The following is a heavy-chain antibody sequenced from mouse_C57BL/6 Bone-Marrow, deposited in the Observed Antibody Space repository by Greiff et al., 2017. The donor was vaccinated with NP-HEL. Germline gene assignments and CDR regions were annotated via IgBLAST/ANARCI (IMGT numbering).Heavy chain of an antibody. CDR3: ARGGYSYWYFDV. CDR1: GYTFTSYG. V-gene: IGHV1-81*01. D-gene: IGHD2-3*01. J-gene: IGHJ1*03. CDR2: IYPRSGNT. Sequence: VTLMESGAELARPGASVKLSCKASGYTFTSYGISWVKQRTGQGLEWIGEIYPRSGNTYYNEKFKGKATLTAYKSSSTAYMELRSLTSEDSAVYFCARGGYSYWYFDVWGTGTTVTVSS.